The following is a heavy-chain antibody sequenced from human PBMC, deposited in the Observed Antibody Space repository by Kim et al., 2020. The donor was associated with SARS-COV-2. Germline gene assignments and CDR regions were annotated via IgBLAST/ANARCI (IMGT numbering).Heavy chain of an antibody. CDR3: ARGDGSGSYYTGYYYYGMDV. D-gene: IGHD3-10*01. J-gene: IGHJ6*02. Sequence: RFTISRDNSKNTLYLQMNRLRAEDTAVYYCARGDGSGSYYTGYYYYGMDVWGQGTTVTVSS. V-gene: IGHV3-30*07.